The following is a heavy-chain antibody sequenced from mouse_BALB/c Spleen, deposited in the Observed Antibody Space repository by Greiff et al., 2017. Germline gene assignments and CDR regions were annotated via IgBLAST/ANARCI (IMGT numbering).Heavy chain of an antibody. Sequence: EVQRVESGGGLVKPGGSLKLSCAASGFTFSSYTMSWVRQTPEKRLEWVATISSGGSYTYYPDSVKGRFTISRDNAKNTLYLQMSSLKSEDTAMYYCTRDYGYDAGGFAYWGQGTLVTVSA. CDR2: ISSGGSYT. CDR1: GFTFSSYT. J-gene: IGHJ3*01. CDR3: TRDYGYDAGGFAY. V-gene: IGHV5-6-4*01. D-gene: IGHD2-2*01.